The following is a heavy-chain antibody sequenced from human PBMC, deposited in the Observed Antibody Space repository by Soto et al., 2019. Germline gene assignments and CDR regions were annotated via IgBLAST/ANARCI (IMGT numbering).Heavy chain of an antibody. D-gene: IGHD6-13*01. V-gene: IGHV3-23*01. J-gene: IGHJ5*02. Sequence: EVQLLESGGGLVQPGGSLRLSCTASGFTFSRHAMTWVRQAPGKGLEWVSGLSDSGGSIYYADSVKGRFTISRDNSMNTLYMKMNTLRAEDTAIYYCAKVSSSWYAGFFDPWGQGTLVTVSS. CDR3: AKVSSSWYAGFFDP. CDR2: LSDSGGSI. CDR1: GFTFSRHA.